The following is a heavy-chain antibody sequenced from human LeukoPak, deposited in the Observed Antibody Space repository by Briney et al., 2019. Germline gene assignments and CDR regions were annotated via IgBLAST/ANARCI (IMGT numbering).Heavy chain of an antibody. D-gene: IGHD1-26*01. Sequence: PSETLSLTCTVSGAAISSSSYYWGWLRHSPGEGLEWIGSVYYSGSAYYNPSLKSRVTISVDTSKNQFSLKLSSVTAADTAVYYCARQIRAKELRRLYYFDYWGQGTLVTVSS. CDR1: GAAISSSSYY. V-gene: IGHV4-39*01. J-gene: IGHJ4*02. CDR2: VYYSGSA. CDR3: ARQIRAKELRRLYYFDY.